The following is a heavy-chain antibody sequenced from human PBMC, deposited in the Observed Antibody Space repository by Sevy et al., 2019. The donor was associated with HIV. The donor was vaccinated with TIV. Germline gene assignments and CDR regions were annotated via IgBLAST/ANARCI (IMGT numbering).Heavy chain of an antibody. CDR1: GYTFSGYS. J-gene: IGHJ4*02. CDR3: ARDTREKSFDY. V-gene: IGHV1-18*01. Sequence: ASVKVSCKASGYTFSGYSISWVRQAPGQGLEWMGWMNTYNGNTKYAQKVQGRVTMTTEPSTSTAYMELRGLRSDDTAVYYCARDTREKSFDYWGQGTLVTVSS. CDR2: MNTYNGNT.